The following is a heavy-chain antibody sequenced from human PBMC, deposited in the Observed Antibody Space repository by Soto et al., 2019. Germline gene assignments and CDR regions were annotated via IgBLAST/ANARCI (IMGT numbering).Heavy chain of an antibody. D-gene: IGHD2-21*02. CDR3: ARDGVTQYYFDY. CDR1: GFTFSSYG. CDR2: IWYDGSNK. V-gene: IGHV3-33*01. J-gene: IGHJ4*02. Sequence: GGSLRLSCAASGFTFSSYGMHWVRQAPGKGLEWVAVIWYDGSNKYYADSVKGRFTISRDNSKNTLYLQMNSLRAEDTAVYYCARDGVTQYYFDYWGQGTLVTVSS.